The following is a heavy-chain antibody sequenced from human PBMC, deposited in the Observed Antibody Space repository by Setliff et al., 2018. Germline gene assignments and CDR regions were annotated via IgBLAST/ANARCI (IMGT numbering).Heavy chain of an antibody. Sequence: LRLSCAASGFTINNAWLSWVRQAPGKGLEWVGRIKSESDGGAPDYGAPVKGRFTISRDDSKNTLYLQMDSLNPEDTAIYYCATPALFTTGWFGYHGMDAWGQGITVTVSS. V-gene: IGHV3-15*01. CDR1: GFTINNAW. D-gene: IGHD3-10*01. CDR3: ATPALFTTGWFGYHGMDA. CDR2: IKSESDGGAP. J-gene: IGHJ6*02.